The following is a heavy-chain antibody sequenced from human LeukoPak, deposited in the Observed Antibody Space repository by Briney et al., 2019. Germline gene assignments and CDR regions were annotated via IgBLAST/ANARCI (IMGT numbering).Heavy chain of an antibody. J-gene: IGHJ5*02. Sequence: GSSVKVSCKASGGTFSSYAISWVRRAPGQGLEWMGGIIPIFGTANYAQKFQGRVTITADESTSTAYMELSSLRSEDTAVYYCARDFWDDSSGYYYWFDPWGQGTLVTVSS. CDR2: IIPIFGTA. D-gene: IGHD3-22*01. V-gene: IGHV1-69*01. CDR1: GGTFSSYA. CDR3: ARDFWDDSSGYYYWFDP.